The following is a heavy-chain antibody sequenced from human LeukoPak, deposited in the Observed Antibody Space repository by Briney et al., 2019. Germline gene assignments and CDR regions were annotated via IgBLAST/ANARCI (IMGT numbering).Heavy chain of an antibody. CDR2: IYSGGTT. Sequence: GGSLRLSCAASGFTVSSNYMTWVRQAPGKGLEWVSVIYSGGTTYYADSVKGRFTIPRDNSKNTLYLQVNSLRAEDTAVYYCATGTSVSFDHWGQGTLVTVSS. J-gene: IGHJ4*02. CDR1: GFTVSSNY. V-gene: IGHV3-66*01. CDR3: ATGTSVSFDH. D-gene: IGHD1-14*01.